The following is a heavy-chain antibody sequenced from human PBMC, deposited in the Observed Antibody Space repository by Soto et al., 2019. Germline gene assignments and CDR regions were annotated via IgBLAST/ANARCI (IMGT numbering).Heavy chain of an antibody. CDR3: ARHVWSRETFDY. CDR1: GGSISSSSYY. D-gene: IGHD3-3*01. CDR2: IYYSGST. V-gene: IGHV4-39*01. J-gene: IGHJ4*02. Sequence: NPSETLSLTCTVSGGSISSSSYYWGWIRQPPGKGLEWIGSIYYSGSTYYNPSLKSRVTISVDTSKNQFSLKLSSVTAADTAVYYCARHVWSRETFDYWGQGTLVTVSS.